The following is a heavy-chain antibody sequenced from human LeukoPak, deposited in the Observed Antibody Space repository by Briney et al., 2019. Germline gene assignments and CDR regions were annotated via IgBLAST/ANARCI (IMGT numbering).Heavy chain of an antibody. CDR3: ARDIFNRQQLD. CDR1: GGSISSYY. V-gene: IGHV4-39*07. Sequence: SETLSLTCTVSGGSISSYYWGWIRQPPGKGLEWIGSIYYSGSTYYNPSLKSRVTISVDTSKNQFSLKLSSVTAADTAVYYCARDIFNRQQLDWGQGTLVTVSS. D-gene: IGHD6-13*01. CDR2: IYYSGST. J-gene: IGHJ4*02.